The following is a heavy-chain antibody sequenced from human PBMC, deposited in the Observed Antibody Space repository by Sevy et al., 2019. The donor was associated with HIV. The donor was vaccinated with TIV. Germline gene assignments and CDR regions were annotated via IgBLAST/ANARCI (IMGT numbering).Heavy chain of an antibody. D-gene: IGHD5-18*01. J-gene: IGHJ4*02. CDR1: GYTFTGQY. CDR3: SRDLRLRGYSYGCFDC. CDR2: INPNSGDT. Sequence: ASVKVSCKASGYTFTGQYIHWVRQAPGQGLEWMGWINPNSGDTKYAQEFKGSVTMTRDTSISTAYMELSGLKSDDTAVYYCSRDLRLRGYSYGCFDCWGQRTLVTVSS. V-gene: IGHV1-2*02.